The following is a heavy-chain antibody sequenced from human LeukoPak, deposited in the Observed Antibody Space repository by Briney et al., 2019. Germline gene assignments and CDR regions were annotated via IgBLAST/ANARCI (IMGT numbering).Heavy chain of an antibody. J-gene: IGHJ6*02. V-gene: IGHV3-33*01. Sequence: QPGRSLRLSCAASGFTISGNGMDWVRQAQGKGLKGVAEIRNDGGNKYYADSVKARFTISRDNSKNTLYLQMNSLRATDTAVCYCARDRRRFGEFQYYYGMDVWGQGTTVTVSS. CDR2: IRNDGGNK. CDR1: GFTISGNG. CDR3: ARDRRRFGEFQYYYGMDV. D-gene: IGHD3-10*01.